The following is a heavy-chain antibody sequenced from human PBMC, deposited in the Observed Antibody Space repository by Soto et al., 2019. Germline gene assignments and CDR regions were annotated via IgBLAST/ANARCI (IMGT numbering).Heavy chain of an antibody. CDR3: AREPYCTSATCFIQFDS. Sequence: PSETLSLTCAVSGASISSGDSYWSWIRQRPGKGLEWIGYIFHTGSTYYNPSLKSRVTISLDSSKNQFSLKLTSATAADTAVYFCAREPYCTSATCFIQFDSWGQGSLVTVSS. D-gene: IGHD2-2*01. V-gene: IGHV4-31*11. CDR2: IFHTGST. J-gene: IGHJ4*02. CDR1: GASISSGDSY.